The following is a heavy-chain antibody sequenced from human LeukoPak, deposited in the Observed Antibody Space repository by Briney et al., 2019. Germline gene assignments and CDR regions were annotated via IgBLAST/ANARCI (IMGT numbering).Heavy chain of an antibody. J-gene: IGHJ5*02. CDR2: IYYSGST. D-gene: IGHD3-10*01. CDR3: ARDRGWLDP. CDR1: GGSISSYY. V-gene: IGHV4-59*01. Sequence: SETLSLTCTVSGGSISSYYWSWIRQPPGKGLEWIGYIYYSGSTNYNPSLKSRVTISVDTSKNQFSLKLRSVTAADTAVYYCARDRGWLDPWGQGTLVTVSS.